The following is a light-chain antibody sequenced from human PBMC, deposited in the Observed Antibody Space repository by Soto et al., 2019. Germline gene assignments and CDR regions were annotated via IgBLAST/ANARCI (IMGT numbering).Light chain of an antibody. CDR1: QGISSA. CDR3: QQFNSYPLT. J-gene: IGKJ4*01. Sequence: AIQLTQSPSSLSASVGDRVTITCRASQGISSALAWYQQKPGKAPKLLIYDASSLESGVPSRFSGSGFGTDFTLTISSLQPEDFATYYCQQFNSYPLTFGGRTKVEIK. V-gene: IGKV1-13*02. CDR2: DAS.